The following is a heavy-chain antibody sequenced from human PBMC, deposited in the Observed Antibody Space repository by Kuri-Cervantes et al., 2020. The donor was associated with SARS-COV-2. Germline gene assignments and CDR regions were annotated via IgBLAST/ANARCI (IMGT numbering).Heavy chain of an antibody. J-gene: IGHJ4*02. CDR2: ISSSSSYI. CDR1: GFTFSSYS. Sequence: LSLTCAASGFTFSSYSMNWVRQAPGKGLEWVSSISSSSSYIYYADSVKGRFTTSRDNAKNSLYLQMNSLRAEDTAVYYCARVPNVVPAAIGGGYWGQGTLVTVSS. D-gene: IGHD2-2*02. V-gene: IGHV3-21*01. CDR3: ARVPNVVPAAIGGGY.